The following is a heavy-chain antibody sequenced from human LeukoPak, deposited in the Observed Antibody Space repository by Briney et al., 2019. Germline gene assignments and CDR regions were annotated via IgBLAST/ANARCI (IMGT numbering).Heavy chain of an antibody. Sequence: GGSLRLSCGASGFTLSSNAMNWVRQAPGKGLEWVSAVTGSGFTTYYADSVKGRFTISRDNSKSTLYLQMNSLRAEDTALYYCAKWQDSTYWGYFDYWGQGTLVTVSS. D-gene: IGHD3-16*01. CDR3: AKWQDSTYWGYFDY. CDR1: GFTLSSNA. CDR2: VTGSGFTT. J-gene: IGHJ4*02. V-gene: IGHV3-23*01.